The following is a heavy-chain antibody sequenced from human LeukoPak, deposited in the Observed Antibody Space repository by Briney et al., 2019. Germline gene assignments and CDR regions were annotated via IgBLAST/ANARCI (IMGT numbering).Heavy chain of an antibody. CDR3: ARDGYRESSDY. V-gene: IGHV1-69*13. CDR2: IIPIFGTA. D-gene: IGHD5-24*01. CDR1: GGTFNSYA. Sequence: SVKVSCKASGGTFNSYAISWVRQTPGQGLEWMGGIIPIFGTANYAQKFQGRVTITADESTSTAYMELSSLRSEDTAVYYCARDGYRESSDYWGQGTLVTVSS. J-gene: IGHJ4*02.